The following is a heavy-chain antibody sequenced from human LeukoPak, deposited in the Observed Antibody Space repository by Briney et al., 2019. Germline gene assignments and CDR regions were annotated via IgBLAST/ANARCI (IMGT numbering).Heavy chain of an antibody. CDR2: INPNSGGT. V-gene: IGHV1-2*02. J-gene: IGHJ4*02. Sequence: ASVKVSCKASGYTFTGYYTHWVRQAPGQGLEWMGWINPNSGGTNYAQKFQGRVTMTRDTSISTAYMELSRLRSDDTAVYYCARAPVHCSSTSCYNSESDYWGQGTLVTVSS. D-gene: IGHD2-2*02. CDR3: ARAPVHCSSTSCYNSESDY. CDR1: GYTFTGYY.